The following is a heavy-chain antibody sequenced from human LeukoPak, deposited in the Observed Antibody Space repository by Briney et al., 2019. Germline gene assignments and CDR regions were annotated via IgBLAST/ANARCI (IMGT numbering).Heavy chain of an antibody. D-gene: IGHD2-2*02. Sequence: PSETLSLTCTVSGGSISNFYWSWIRQPAGKGLEWIGRIYTSGSTNYNPSLKTRVTMSVDTSKNQFSLKLSSVTAADTAVYYCARRTYCSSTSCYTFDYWGQGTLVTVSS. CDR1: GGSISNFY. V-gene: IGHV4-4*07. CDR3: ARRTYCSSTSCYTFDY. CDR2: IYTSGST. J-gene: IGHJ4*02.